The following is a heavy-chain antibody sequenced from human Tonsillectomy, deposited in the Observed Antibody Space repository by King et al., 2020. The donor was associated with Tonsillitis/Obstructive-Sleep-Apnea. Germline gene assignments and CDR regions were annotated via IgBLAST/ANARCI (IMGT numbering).Heavy chain of an antibody. D-gene: IGHD2-2*01. CDR3: GKYITHGVCCITRCYHGRFDY. Sequence: VQLVESGGGLVQPGRSLRLSCAASGFTFDDYAMHWVRQAPGKGLEWVSGISWNSGSIGYADSVKGRFTISRDNAKNSLYLQMNSLRAEDTAFYYCGKYITHGVCCITRCYHGRFDYWGQGPLVTVPS. J-gene: IGHJ4*02. V-gene: IGHV3-9*01. CDR2: ISWNSGSI. CDR1: GFTFDDYA.